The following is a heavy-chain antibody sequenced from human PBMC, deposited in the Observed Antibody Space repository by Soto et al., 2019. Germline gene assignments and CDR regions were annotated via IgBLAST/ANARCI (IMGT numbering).Heavy chain of an antibody. J-gene: IGHJ5*01. CDR2: INPSSGST. V-gene: IGHV1-46*01. CDR1: GYTLTSYY. CDR3: ARLRITPSPQLDS. D-gene: IGHD3-16*01. Sequence: QVQLVQSGAELKKPGTSVKVSCKASGYTLTSYYMHWIRQAPGQGLEWVGIINPSSGSTDYAQKFQGRVTMTRDTSTSTVYLELGSLTSEDTAIFYCARLRITPSPQLDSWGQGTLVTVSS.